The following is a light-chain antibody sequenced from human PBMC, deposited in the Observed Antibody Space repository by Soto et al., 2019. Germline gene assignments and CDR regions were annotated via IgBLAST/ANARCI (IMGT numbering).Light chain of an antibody. Sequence: AIRMTQSPSSLYASTGDRVTITCRASQGISSYLAWYQQKPGKAPKLLIYAASTLQSGVPSRFSGSGSGTDFTLTISCLQSEDFATYYCQQYYSYPSTFGQGTRLEIK. J-gene: IGKJ5*01. CDR2: AAS. V-gene: IGKV1-8*01. CDR1: QGISSY. CDR3: QQYYSYPST.